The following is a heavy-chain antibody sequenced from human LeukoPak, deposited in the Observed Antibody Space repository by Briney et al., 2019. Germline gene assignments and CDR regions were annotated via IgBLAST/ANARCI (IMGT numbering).Heavy chain of an antibody. V-gene: IGHV3-7*01. CDR1: GFTFSSYW. D-gene: IGHD5-24*01. Sequence: GGSLRLSCAASGFTFSSYWVTWVRQTPGKGLEWVANIRMDGGEQYYMDSVEGRFTISRDNAKNSLYLQMYSLRPEDTAVYYCARDKGYNSAYWGRGTLVTVSS. CDR3: ARDKGYNSAY. CDR2: IRMDGGEQ. J-gene: IGHJ4*02.